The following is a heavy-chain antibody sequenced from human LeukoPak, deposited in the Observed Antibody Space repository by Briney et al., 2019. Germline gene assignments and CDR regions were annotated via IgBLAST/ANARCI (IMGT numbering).Heavy chain of an antibody. Sequence: ASVKVSCKASGYTFTSYDINWVRQATGQGLEWMGWMNPNSGNTGYAQKFQGRVTMTRNTSISTAYMELSSLRSEDTAVYYCARGFWSGYWDYMDVWGKGTTVTVSS. CDR1: GYTFTSYD. CDR2: MNPNSGNT. D-gene: IGHD3-3*01. V-gene: IGHV1-8*01. J-gene: IGHJ6*03. CDR3: ARGFWSGYWDYMDV.